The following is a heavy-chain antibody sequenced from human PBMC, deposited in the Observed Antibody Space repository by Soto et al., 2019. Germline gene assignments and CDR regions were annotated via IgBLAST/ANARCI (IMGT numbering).Heavy chain of an antibody. CDR1: GGSMSSRDYY. Sequence: QVQLQESGPGLVKPSQTLSLTCIVSGGSMSSRDYYWSWIRQYPGKGLEWIGYIYYSGSTYYHSSLMSRVSISIDTSKRRFSLRLNSVTAADTAVYYCARERLDSGVGQGAMDVWGQGITVTVSS. CDR2: IYYSGST. V-gene: IGHV4-31*03. D-gene: IGHD2-8*01. CDR3: ARERLDSGVGQGAMDV. J-gene: IGHJ6*02.